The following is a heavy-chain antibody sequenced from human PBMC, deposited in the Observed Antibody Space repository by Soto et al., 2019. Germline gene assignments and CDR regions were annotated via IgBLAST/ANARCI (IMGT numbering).Heavy chain of an antibody. V-gene: IGHV1-69*01. D-gene: IGHD2-15*01. CDR1: GGTFSSYA. CDR3: ARGTTSDCSGGSCYSSWFDP. CDR2: IIPIFGTA. J-gene: IGHJ5*02. Sequence: QVQLVQSGAEVKKPGSSVKVSCKASGGTFSSYAISWVRQAPGQGLEWMGGIIPIFGTANYAQKFQGRVTITADEPTSKAYLELSSLRSEDTAVYYCARGTTSDCSGGSCYSSWFDPWGQGTLVTVSS.